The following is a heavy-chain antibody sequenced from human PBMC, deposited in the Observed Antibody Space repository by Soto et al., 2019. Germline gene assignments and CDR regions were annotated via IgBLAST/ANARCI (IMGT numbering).Heavy chain of an antibody. Sequence: QVQLVQSGAEVKKPGSSVKFSCKASGGTFSSYAISWVRQAPGQGLEWMGGIIPIFDTANYAQKFQGRVTITADKSTSTAYMELSSLRSEDTAVYYCARSVSFRYQLLKRGMDVWGQGTTVTVSS. CDR2: IIPIFDTA. D-gene: IGHD2-2*01. V-gene: IGHV1-69*06. CDR1: GGTFSSYA. CDR3: ARSVSFRYQLLKRGMDV. J-gene: IGHJ6*02.